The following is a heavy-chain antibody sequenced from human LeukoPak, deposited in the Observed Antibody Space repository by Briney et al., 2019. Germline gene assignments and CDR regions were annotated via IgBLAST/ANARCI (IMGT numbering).Heavy chain of an antibody. Sequence: QPGGSLRLSCAASGFTFTSYWMHWVRQAPGKGLVRVSRINTDGSGTTYADSVKGRFTISRDNAKNSLYLQMNSLRAEDTAVYYCARDGGYYRPIYFDYWGQGTLVTVSS. CDR1: GFTFTSYW. J-gene: IGHJ4*02. V-gene: IGHV3-74*03. CDR3: ARDGGYYRPIYFDY. CDR2: INTDGSGT. D-gene: IGHD3-22*01.